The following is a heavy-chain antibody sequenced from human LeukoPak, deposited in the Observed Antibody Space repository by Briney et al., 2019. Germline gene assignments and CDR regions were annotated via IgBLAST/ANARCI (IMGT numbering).Heavy chain of an antibody. Sequence: PSETLSLTCTVSGVSISSGGYYWSWIRQPPGKGLEWIGYIYHSGSTYYNPSLKSRVTISVDRSKNQFSLKLSSVTAADTAVYYCARDDFYGRAFDIWGQGTMVTVSS. V-gene: IGHV4-30-2*01. CDR1: GVSISSGGYY. CDR3: ARDDFYGRAFDI. D-gene: IGHD2-21*02. CDR2: IYHSGST. J-gene: IGHJ3*02.